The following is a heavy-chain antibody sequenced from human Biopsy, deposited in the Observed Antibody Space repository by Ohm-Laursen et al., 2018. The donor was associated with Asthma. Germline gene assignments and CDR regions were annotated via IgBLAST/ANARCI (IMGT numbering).Heavy chain of an antibody. CDR1: GGTFNTYV. V-gene: IGHV1-69*13. CDR3: ARKAGVCISRTCYSLDF. J-gene: IGHJ4*02. Sequence: SVKVSCKSLGGTFNTYVIGWVRQAPGQGLEWMGGINSVFGTTTYPQKFQDRVTITADDSTSTVYMELSSLRSEDKAVYYCARKAGVCISRTCYSLDFWGQGTLVTGSS. CDR2: INSVFGTT. D-gene: IGHD2-2*01.